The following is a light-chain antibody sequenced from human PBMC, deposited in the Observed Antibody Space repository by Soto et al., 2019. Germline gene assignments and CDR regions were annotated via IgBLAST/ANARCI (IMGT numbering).Light chain of an antibody. CDR1: QSFSSN. J-gene: IGKJ5*01. CDR3: QQYNSWPIT. Sequence: EIVMTQSPATLSVSPGERATLSCRASQSFSSNLAWYQQKPSQAPRLLIYGASTRATGIPARFSGGGSGTEFTLTISSLQSADFAVYYCQQYNSWPITFGQGTRLEIK. V-gene: IGKV3-15*01. CDR2: GAS.